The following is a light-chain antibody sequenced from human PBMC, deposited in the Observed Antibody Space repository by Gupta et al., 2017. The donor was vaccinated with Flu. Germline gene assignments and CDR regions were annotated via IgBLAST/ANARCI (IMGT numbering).Light chain of an antibody. CDR2: GAA. Sequence: DIQMTQSPSSLSASVGDRVTITCRASQHISNYLSWYQQKPGKAPNLLIYGAASLQRGVPSRFSGRGSGTDFTLTISSLQPEDFATYFCQQSSSTTYTFGQGTNLEIK. V-gene: IGKV1-39*01. CDR1: QHISNY. J-gene: IGKJ2*01. CDR3: QQSSSTTYT.